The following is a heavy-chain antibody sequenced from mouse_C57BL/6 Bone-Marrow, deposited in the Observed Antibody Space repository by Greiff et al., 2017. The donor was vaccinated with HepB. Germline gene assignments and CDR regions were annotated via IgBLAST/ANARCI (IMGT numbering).Heavy chain of an antibody. CDR3: ARGTTVVATDYAMDY. Sequence: DVQLVESGGGLVKPGGSLKLSCAASGFTFSDYGMHWVRQAPEKGLEWVAYISSGSSTIYYADTVKGRFTISRDNAKNTLFLQMTSLRSEDTAMYYCARGTTVVATDYAMDYWGQGTSVTVSS. CDR1: GFTFSDYG. V-gene: IGHV5-17*01. CDR2: ISSGSSTI. D-gene: IGHD1-1*01. J-gene: IGHJ4*01.